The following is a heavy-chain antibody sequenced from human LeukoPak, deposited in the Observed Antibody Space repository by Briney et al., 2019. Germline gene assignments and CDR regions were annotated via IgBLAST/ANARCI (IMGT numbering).Heavy chain of an antibody. D-gene: IGHD3-22*01. CDR2: IIGSGVVT. Sequence: RGSLRLSCAVPRVTLSGYSMSWVRQTPGKGLEWVSPIIGSGVVTYYVDSVKSRFTISRDTSKNRQHRQLTSLIAQKTAAFYCVKNKDQDSSGYPNWFDPGGQGTLVTVSS. CDR3: VKNKDQDSSGYPNWFDP. CDR1: RVTLSGYS. V-gene: IGHV3-23*01. J-gene: IGHJ5*02.